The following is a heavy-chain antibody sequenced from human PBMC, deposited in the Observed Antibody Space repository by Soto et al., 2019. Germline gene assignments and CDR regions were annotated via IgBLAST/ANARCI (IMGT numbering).Heavy chain of an antibody. Sequence: QLQLQESGSGLVKPSQTLSLTCAVSGGSISSGGYSWSWIRQPPGKGLEWIGYMYHSGSTYYNPSLKCRVTISIDRSKYQFSLKLGSLLAADTTLHYSARLPDYWGQGILVTVSS. CDR2: MYHSGST. D-gene: IGHD1-26*01. CDR1: GGSISSGGYS. CDR3: ARLPDY. J-gene: IGHJ4*02. V-gene: IGHV4-30-2*01.